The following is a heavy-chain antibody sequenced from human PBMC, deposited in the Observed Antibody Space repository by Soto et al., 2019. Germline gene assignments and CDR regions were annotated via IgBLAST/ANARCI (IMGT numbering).Heavy chain of an antibody. J-gene: IGHJ4*02. D-gene: IGHD3-10*01. CDR2: IYHSGST. V-gene: IGHV4-30-2*01. Sequence: SETLSLTCAVSGGSISSGGYSWNWIRQPPGKGLEWIGYIYHSGSTYYNPSLKSRVTISVDRFKNQFSLQLSSVTAADTAVYYCARGYYGQDYFDCWGQGTLVTVSS. CDR3: ARGYYGQDYFDC. CDR1: GGSISSGGYS.